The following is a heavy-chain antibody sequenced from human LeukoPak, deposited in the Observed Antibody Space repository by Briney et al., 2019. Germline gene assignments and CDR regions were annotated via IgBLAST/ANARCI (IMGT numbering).Heavy chain of an antibody. V-gene: IGHV3-21*01. CDR1: GFTFSSYS. CDR3: AGAYPGGIAAAEFDY. CDR2: ISSSSSYM. Sequence: PGGSLRLSCAASGFTFSSYSVNWVRQAPGKGLEWVSSISSSSSYMYYADSVKGRSTISRDNAKSSLYLQMNSLRAEDTAVYYCAGAYPGGIAAAEFDYWGQGTLVTVSP. J-gene: IGHJ4*02. D-gene: IGHD6-13*01.